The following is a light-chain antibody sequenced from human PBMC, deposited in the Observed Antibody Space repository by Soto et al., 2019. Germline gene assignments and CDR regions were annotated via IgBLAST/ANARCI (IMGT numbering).Light chain of an antibody. CDR3: QQYDSYPLT. Sequence: DIQMTQSPSTLSASVGDRVSITCRASQSVSSWLAWYQQKPGKAPKLLMYDASSLESGVSSRFSGSGSGTEFTLTISSLQPDDFATYFCQQYDSYPLTFGGGTKVDIK. CDR1: QSVSSW. J-gene: IGKJ4*01. V-gene: IGKV1-5*01. CDR2: DAS.